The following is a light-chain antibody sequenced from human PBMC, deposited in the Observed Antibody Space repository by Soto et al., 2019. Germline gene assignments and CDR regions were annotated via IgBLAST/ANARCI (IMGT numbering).Light chain of an antibody. Sequence: DIQMTQSPYSLSTSVGDRVTITCRTSQSVSTYLNWYQQRPGKAPKLLIYGASSLQSGVLSRFSGSGSGTHFTLTISSLQPEDFATYYCQEGSTLLTFGGGTKVDIK. CDR3: QEGSTLLT. V-gene: IGKV1-39*01. CDR1: QSVSTY. J-gene: IGKJ4*01. CDR2: GAS.